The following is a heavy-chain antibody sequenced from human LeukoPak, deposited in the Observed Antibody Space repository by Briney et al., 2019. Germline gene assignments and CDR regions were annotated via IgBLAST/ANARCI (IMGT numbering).Heavy chain of an antibody. J-gene: IGHJ3*02. D-gene: IGHD6-6*01. CDR3: ARQRGIAARPKDAFDI. Sequence: PSETLSLTCTVSGGSVTSSSYYWGWIRQPPGKGLEWIGSIYYSGRTYYNPSLKSRVTISVDTSKNQFSLKLSSVTAADTAVYYCARQRGIAARPKDAFDIWGQGTMVTVSS. CDR2: IYYSGRT. V-gene: IGHV4-39*01. CDR1: GGSVTSSSYY.